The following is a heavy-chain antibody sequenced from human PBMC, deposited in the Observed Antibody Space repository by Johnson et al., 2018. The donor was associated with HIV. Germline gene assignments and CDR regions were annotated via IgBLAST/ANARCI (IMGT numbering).Heavy chain of an antibody. CDR3: AKEAIDILIGHDAFDI. D-gene: IGHD3-9*01. CDR2: IWYDGSNK. Sequence: QVQLVESGGGVVQPGRSLRLSCAASGFTFSNYGMHWVRQAPGKGLEWVAVIWYDGSNKYYGDSVKGRFTISRDNSKNTVYLQMNSLRAEDTAVYYCAKEAIDILIGHDAFDIWGQGTMVT. CDR1: GFTFSNYG. J-gene: IGHJ3*02. V-gene: IGHV3-33*06.